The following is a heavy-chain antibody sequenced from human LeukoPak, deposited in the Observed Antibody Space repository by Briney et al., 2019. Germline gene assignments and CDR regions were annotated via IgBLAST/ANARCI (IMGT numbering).Heavy chain of an antibody. CDR1: GGSISSYY. Sequence: PSETLSLTCTVSGGSISSYYWTWIRQPPGKGLEWIGYIYYSGSTNYNPSLKSRVTMSVDTSKNQFSLKLRSVTAADTAVYYCARGEGGSSWYFDYWGQGTLVTVSS. J-gene: IGHJ4*02. D-gene: IGHD6-13*01. CDR2: IYYSGST. V-gene: IGHV4-59*08. CDR3: ARGEGGSSWYFDY.